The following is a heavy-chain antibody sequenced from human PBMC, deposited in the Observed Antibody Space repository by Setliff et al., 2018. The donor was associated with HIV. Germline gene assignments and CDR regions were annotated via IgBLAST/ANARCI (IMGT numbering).Heavy chain of an antibody. Sequence: SETLSLTCAVYGGSFSAYYWTWIRQPPGKGLEWIGSIYYSGSTYYNPSLKSRVTISVDMSKNQFSLKLSSVTAADTAVYYCAGGPGYCSGGTCYPGGWFDPWGQGTLVTVSS. J-gene: IGHJ5*02. CDR3: AGGPGYCSGGTCYPGGWFDP. CDR1: GGSFSAYY. V-gene: IGHV4-34*01. D-gene: IGHD2-15*01. CDR2: IYYSGST.